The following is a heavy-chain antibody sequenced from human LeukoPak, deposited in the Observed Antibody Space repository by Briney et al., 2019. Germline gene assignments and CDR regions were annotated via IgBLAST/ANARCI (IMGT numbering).Heavy chain of an antibody. D-gene: IGHD2-2*01. CDR3: ARDDCSSTSCAKHSNWFDP. J-gene: IGHJ5*02. Sequence: PGGSLRLSCAASGFTFSSYGMNWVRQAPGKGLEWISYISTSSSTIYSADSVKGRFTISRDNAKNSLYLHMNSLRAEDTAVYYCARDDCSSTSCAKHSNWFDPWGQGTLVTVSS. CDR1: GFTFSSYG. V-gene: IGHV3-48*01. CDR2: ISTSSSTI.